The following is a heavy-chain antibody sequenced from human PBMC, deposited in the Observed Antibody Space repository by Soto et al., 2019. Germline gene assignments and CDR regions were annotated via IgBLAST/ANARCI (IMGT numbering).Heavy chain of an antibody. D-gene: IGHD6-19*01. CDR2: INRSGST. CDR1: RGCISGYY. V-gene: IGHV4-34*01. Sequence: SHTGPLRCAAYRGCISGYYSGLIRQPPGMGLEWIGEINRSGSTNYNPSLKSRVTISVDTSKNQFSLKLSSVTAADTAVYHCARGVERQWADYRGQGTLVTV. J-gene: IGHJ4*02. CDR3: ARGVERQWADY.